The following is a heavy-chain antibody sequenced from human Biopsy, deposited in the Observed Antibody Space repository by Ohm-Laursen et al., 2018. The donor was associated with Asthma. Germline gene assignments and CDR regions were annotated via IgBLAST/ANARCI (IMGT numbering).Heavy chain of an antibody. CDR3: ARDFAIGSGSPFHF. CDR1: GFDFIDYT. Sequence: SLRLSCSASGFDFIDYTMNWVRQAPGKGLEWVSSISGVSRYKYYSDSLRGRVTISRDNAKRTLRLQMSSLRVEDTAVYFCARDFAIGSGSPFHFWGPGTLVTVSS. CDR2: ISGVSRYK. V-gene: IGHV3-21*01. J-gene: IGHJ4*01. D-gene: IGHD3-10*01.